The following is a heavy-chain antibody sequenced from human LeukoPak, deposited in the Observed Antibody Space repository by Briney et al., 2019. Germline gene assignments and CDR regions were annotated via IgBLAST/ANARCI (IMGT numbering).Heavy chain of an antibody. V-gene: IGHV1-46*01. CDR3: AKVKESVAFDI. CDR2: INPSGSTT. D-gene: IGHD3-3*01. CDR1: RYTFTNYY. Sequence: ASVKVSCKASRYTFTNYYIHWERQAPGQGLEWMGIINPSGSTTSYAKKFQGRVTMTRDTPTSTVYMEMSSLRSEDTAVYYCAKVKESVAFDIWGQGTMVTVSS. J-gene: IGHJ3*02.